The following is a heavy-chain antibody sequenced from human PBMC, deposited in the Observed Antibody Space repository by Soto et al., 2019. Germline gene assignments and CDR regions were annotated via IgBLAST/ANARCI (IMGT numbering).Heavy chain of an antibody. D-gene: IGHD3-10*01. J-gene: IGHJ5*02. CDR1: GGSFNNYC. Sequence: QVRLQQWGAGLVRPSETLSLTCAVYGGSFNNYCWCWIRQPPGKGLEWIGEVCPGGRTNYSPDLKREVSIAVEGSKNQFSRRLTSVTVADTAVYYGARGDYGQYDAYNWFDPWGQGNLVIVAS. V-gene: IGHV4-34*02. CDR3: ARGDYGQYDAYNWFDP. CDR2: VCPGGRT.